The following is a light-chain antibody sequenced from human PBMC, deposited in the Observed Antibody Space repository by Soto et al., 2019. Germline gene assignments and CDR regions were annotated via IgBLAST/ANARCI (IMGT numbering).Light chain of an antibody. CDR1: QSVISTY. CDR2: GAS. V-gene: IGKV3-20*01. J-gene: IGKJ1*01. CDR3: QQYRDSLGT. Sequence: EIVLTQSPGTLSLSQGERATLSCRASQSVISTYLAWYQQKPGQAPRLLIYGASSRATGIPDRFSGSGSGTDFTLTISRLEPEDFAVYYCQQYRDSLGTFGQGTKVEIK.